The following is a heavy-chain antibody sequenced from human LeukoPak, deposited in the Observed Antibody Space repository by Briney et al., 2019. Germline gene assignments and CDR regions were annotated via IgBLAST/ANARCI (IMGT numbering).Heavy chain of an antibody. Sequence: SETLSLTCAVYGGSFSGYYWSWIRQPPGKWLEWIGEINHSGSTNYNPSLKSRVTISVDTSKNQFSLKLSSVTAADTAVYYCARHSLGGAFDYWGQGTLVTVSS. D-gene: IGHD3-10*01. V-gene: IGHV4-34*01. CDR1: GGSFSGYY. CDR2: INHSGST. CDR3: ARHSLGGAFDY. J-gene: IGHJ4*02.